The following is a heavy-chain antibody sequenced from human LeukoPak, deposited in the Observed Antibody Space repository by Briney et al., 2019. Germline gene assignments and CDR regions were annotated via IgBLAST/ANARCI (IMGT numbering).Heavy chain of an antibody. CDR3: ARDTYYYNSTAFYHYYYGMDV. Sequence: PGGSLRLSCAASGFTFSSYWMSWVRQAPGKGLEWVANIKQDGNKKYYADSVKGRFTISRDNAKNTLSLQMNSLRAEDTAVYYCARDTYYYNSTAFYHYYYGMDVWGQGTTVTVSS. D-gene: IGHD3-22*01. V-gene: IGHV3-7*01. CDR1: GFTFSSYW. J-gene: IGHJ6*02. CDR2: IKQDGNKK.